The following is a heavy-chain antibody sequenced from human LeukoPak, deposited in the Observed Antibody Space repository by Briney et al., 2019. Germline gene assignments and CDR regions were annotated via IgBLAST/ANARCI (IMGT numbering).Heavy chain of an antibody. D-gene: IGHD1-1*01. J-gene: IGHJ4*02. CDR2: IKQDGSEK. CDR1: GFTFSSYW. Sequence: GGSLRLSCAASGFTFSSYWMSWVRQAPGTGLEWVANIKQDGSEKYYVDSVKGRFTISRDNAKSSLFLQMNSLRTEDTAVYYCATTSGFDYWGQGTLVTVSS. V-gene: IGHV3-7*03. CDR3: ATTSGFDY.